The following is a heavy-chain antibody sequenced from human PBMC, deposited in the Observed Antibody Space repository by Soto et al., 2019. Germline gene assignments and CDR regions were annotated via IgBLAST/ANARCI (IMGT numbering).Heavy chain of an antibody. Sequence: GAPVKVSFQASGITFTSSSLQWGGPARGQRREWIGWIVVGSGNTNYAQKFQERVTITRDMSTSTAYMELSSLRSEDTAVYYCAASEVTTVTTFDYWGQGTLVTVSS. CDR1: GITFTSSS. D-gene: IGHD4-17*01. J-gene: IGHJ4*02. V-gene: IGHV1-58*01. CDR2: IVVGSGNT. CDR3: AASEVTTVTTFDY.